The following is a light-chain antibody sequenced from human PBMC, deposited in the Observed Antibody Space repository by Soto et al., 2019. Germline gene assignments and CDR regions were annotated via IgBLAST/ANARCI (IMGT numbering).Light chain of an antibody. CDR1: QSVSSNY. CDR2: SAF. J-gene: IGKJ1*01. Sequence: EIVLTQSPGTLSLSPGERGTLSCRASQSVSSNYLAWYQKKPGQTPRLFIYSAFSRATGIPDRFSGSGYGKDFTLTISRQEPEDCAVYYCQYYGSTPWTIGQGTKVESK. V-gene: IGKV3-20*01. CDR3: QYYGSTPWT.